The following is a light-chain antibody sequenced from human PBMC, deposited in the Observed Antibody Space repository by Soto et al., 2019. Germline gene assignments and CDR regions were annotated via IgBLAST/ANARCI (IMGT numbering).Light chain of an antibody. CDR2: AAS. CDR1: QGISTY. J-gene: IGKJ3*01. V-gene: IGKV1-27*01. CDR3: QEHNGAPFT. Sequence: DIQMTQSPSSLSASIGDRVTITCRASQGISTYLAWYQQKPGKVPKLLIYAASTLQSGVPSRFSGSGSGTDFTPTINTLQPEDVANYYCQEHNGAPFTFGPGTKVDIK.